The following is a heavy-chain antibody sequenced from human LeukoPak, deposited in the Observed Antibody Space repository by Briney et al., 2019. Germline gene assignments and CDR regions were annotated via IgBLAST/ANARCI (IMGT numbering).Heavy chain of an antibody. J-gene: IGHJ4*02. CDR2: ISGSGSST. D-gene: IGHD1-26*01. Sequence: GGSLRLSCAASGFTFSSYAMTWVRQAPGKALEWISDISGSGSSTYYADSVKGRFTISRDNSKNTLYLQMNSLRAEDTAVYYCAKGGSGTYYGIDYWGQGTLVTVSS. V-gene: IGHV3-23*01. CDR1: GFTFSSYA. CDR3: AKGGSGTYYGIDY.